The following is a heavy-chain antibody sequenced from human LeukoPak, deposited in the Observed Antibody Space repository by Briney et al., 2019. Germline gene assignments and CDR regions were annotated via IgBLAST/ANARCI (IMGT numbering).Heavy chain of an antibody. Sequence: SETLSLTCDVSGDSISSSSNYWGWVRHLPGKGLEWTGSVYRSGSTYYNPSLKSRVTISVDTSKNQFTLNLTSVTAADTAVYHCARRGTSGWAYYFDLWGPGSLLTVSS. CDR3: ARRGTSGWAYYFDL. J-gene: IGHJ4*02. CDR2: VYRSGST. V-gene: IGHV4-39*01. CDR1: GDSISSSSNY. D-gene: IGHD6-19*01.